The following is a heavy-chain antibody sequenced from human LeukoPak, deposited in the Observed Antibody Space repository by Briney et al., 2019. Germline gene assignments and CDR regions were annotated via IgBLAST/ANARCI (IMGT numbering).Heavy chain of an antibody. CDR3: ARRSRSGYYYDY. CDR1: GYTLTGYY. V-gene: IGHV1-2*02. J-gene: IGHJ4*02. CDR2: INPDSGGT. D-gene: IGHD3-22*01. Sequence: ASVKVSCKASGYTLTGYYMHWVRQAPGQGLEWMGWINPDSGGTNYAQKFQGRVTMTRDTSISTAYMELSRLRSDDTAVYYCARRSRSGYYYDYWGQGTLVTVSS.